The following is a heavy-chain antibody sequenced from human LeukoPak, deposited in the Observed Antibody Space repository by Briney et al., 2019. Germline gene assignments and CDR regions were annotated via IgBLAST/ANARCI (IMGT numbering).Heavy chain of an antibody. CDR2: INPSGGCT. J-gene: IGHJ4*02. D-gene: IGHD3-16*02. CDR1: GYTFTSYD. CDR3: ARVGEYVWGSYRPTFDY. Sequence: ASVKVSCKASGYTFTSYDINWVRQAPGQGLEWMGIINPSGGCTSYAQKFQGRVTMTRDTSTSTVYMELSSLRSEDTAVYYCARVGEYVWGSYRPTFDYWGQGTLVTVSS. V-gene: IGHV1-46*01.